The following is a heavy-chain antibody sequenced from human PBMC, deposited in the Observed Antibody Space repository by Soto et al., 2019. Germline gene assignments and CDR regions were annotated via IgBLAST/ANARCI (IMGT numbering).Heavy chain of an antibody. CDR3: AKFCRGSTYYFDY. D-gene: IGHD3-10*01. J-gene: IGHJ4*02. V-gene: IGHV3-23*01. CDR1: GFTFSSYA. Sequence: EVQLLESGGGLVQPGGSLRLSCAASGFTFSSYAMSWVRQAPGKGLEWVSAISGSGGSTYYADSVKGRFTISRDNSKTTIYLQMNSLRAEDTAVYYCAKFCRGSTYYFDYWGQGTLVTVSS. CDR2: ISGSGGST.